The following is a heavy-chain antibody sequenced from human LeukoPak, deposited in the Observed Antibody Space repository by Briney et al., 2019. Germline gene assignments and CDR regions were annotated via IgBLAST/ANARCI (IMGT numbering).Heavy chain of an antibody. V-gene: IGHV3-30*18. J-gene: IGHJ6*02. CDR3: AKVYCSSTSCPSGRYYYYGMDV. CDR2: ISYDGSNK. D-gene: IGHD2-2*01. Sequence: GGSLRLSCAASGFTFSSYGIHWVRQAPGKGLEWVAVISYDGSNKYYADSVKGRFTISRDNSKNTLYLQMNSLRAEDTAVYYCAKVYCSSTSCPSGRYYYYGMDVWGQGTTVTVSS. CDR1: GFTFSSYG.